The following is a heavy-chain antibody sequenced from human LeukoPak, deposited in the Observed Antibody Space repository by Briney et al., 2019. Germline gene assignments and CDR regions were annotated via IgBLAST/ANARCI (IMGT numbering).Heavy chain of an antibody. CDR1: GGTFSSYA. D-gene: IGHD5-12*01. V-gene: IGHV1-69*05. Sequence: ASVKVSCKASGGTFSSYAISWVRQAPGQGLEWMGGIIPIFGTANYAQKFQGRVTMTTDTSTSTAYMELRSLRSDDTAVYYCAREIYSGYDPWGQGTLVTVSS. CDR2: IIPIFGTA. CDR3: AREIYSGYDP. J-gene: IGHJ5*02.